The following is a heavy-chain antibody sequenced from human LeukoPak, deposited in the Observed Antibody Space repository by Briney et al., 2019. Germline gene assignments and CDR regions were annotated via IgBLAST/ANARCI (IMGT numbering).Heavy chain of an antibody. CDR2: INHSGST. CDR3: AREDYYDSSGYLDY. J-gene: IGHJ4*02. CDR1: GGSFSGYY. V-gene: IGHV4-34*01. Sequence: SETLSLTCAVYGGSFSGYYWSWIRQPPGKGLEWIGEINHSGSTNYNPSLKSRVTISVDTSKNQFSLKLSSVTAADTAVYYCAREDYYDSSGYLDYWGQGTLVTVSS. D-gene: IGHD3-22*01.